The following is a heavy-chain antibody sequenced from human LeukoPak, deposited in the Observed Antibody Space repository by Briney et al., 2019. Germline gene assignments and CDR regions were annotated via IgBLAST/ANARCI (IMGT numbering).Heavy chain of an antibody. V-gene: IGHV4-4*02. J-gene: IGHJ4*02. D-gene: IGHD6-6*01. CDR1: GGSIRNNNW. Sequence: SETLSLTCAVSGGSIRNNNWWTWVRQTPGRGLEWIGEIHQSGSTNYNPSLKSRVTISVDTSKNQFSLKLSSVTAADTAVYYCARAVSSSYGYWGQGTLVTVSS. CDR2: IHQSGST. CDR3: ARAVSSSYGY.